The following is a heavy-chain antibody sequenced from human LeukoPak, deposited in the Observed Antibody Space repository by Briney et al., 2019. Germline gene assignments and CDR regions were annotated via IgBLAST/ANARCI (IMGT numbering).Heavy chain of an antibody. CDR2: INPGDSDT. CDR1: GYSFTSYW. V-gene: IGHV5-51*01. Sequence: GESLKISCKGSGYSFTSYWIGWVRQMPGKGLEWMGIINPGDSDTKYSPSFQDQVTISVDKSISTAYLQWSSLKASDTAMYYCARRDIAYTNTGRKLDGFDIWGLGTMVTVSS. J-gene: IGHJ3*02. CDR3: ARRDIAYTNTGRKLDGFDI. D-gene: IGHD2-21*01.